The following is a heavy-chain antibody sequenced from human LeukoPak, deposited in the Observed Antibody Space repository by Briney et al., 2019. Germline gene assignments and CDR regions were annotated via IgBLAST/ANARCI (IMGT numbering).Heavy chain of an antibody. V-gene: IGHV3-11*06. CDR1: GFTFSDYY. D-gene: IGHD5-12*01. CDR3: ARGYSGYDFDY. CDR2: ISSSSSYT. Sequence: PGGSLSLSCAASGFTFSDYYMSWIRQAPGKGLEWVSYISSSSSYTNYADSVKGRFTISRDNAKNSLYLQMNSLRAEDTAVYYCARGYSGYDFDYWGQGTLVTVSS. J-gene: IGHJ4*02.